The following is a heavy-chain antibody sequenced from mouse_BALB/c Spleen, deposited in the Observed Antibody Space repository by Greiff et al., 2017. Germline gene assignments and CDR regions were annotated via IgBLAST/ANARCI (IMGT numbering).Heavy chain of an antibody. CDR2: ISSGGSYT. Sequence: EVMLVESGGDLVKPGGSLKLSCAASGFTFSSYGMSWVRQTPDKRLEWVATISSGGSYTYYPDSVKGRFTISRDNAKNTLYLQMSSLKSEDTAMYYCARQGGRMDYWGQGTSVTVSS. CDR3: ARQGGRMDY. J-gene: IGHJ4*01. CDR1: GFTFSSYG. V-gene: IGHV5-6*02.